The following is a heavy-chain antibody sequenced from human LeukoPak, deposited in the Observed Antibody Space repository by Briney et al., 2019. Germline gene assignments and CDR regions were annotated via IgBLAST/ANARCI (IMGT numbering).Heavy chain of an antibody. J-gene: IGHJ4*02. Sequence: ASVKVSCKASGYTFTSYDINWVRQATGQGLEWMGWMNPNSGNTGYAQKFQGRVTMTRNTSISTAYMEPSSLRSEDTAVYYCARGRVAAAGKFDYWGQGTLVTVSS. CDR2: MNPNSGNT. CDR3: ARGRVAAAGKFDY. V-gene: IGHV1-8*01. D-gene: IGHD6-13*01. CDR1: GYTFTSYD.